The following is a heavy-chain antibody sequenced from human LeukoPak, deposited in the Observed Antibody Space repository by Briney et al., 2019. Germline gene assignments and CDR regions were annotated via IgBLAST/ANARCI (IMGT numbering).Heavy chain of an antibody. Sequence: SETLSLTCTVSGGSISSSSYYWGWIRQPPGKGLEWIGSIYYSGSTYYNPSLKSRVTISVDTSKNQFSLKLSSVTAADTAVYYCARAPRIGLRYFDWLGSAFDIWGQGTMVTVSS. CDR1: GGSISSSSYY. CDR2: IYYSGST. J-gene: IGHJ3*02. D-gene: IGHD3-9*01. V-gene: IGHV4-39*07. CDR3: ARAPRIGLRYFDWLGSAFDI.